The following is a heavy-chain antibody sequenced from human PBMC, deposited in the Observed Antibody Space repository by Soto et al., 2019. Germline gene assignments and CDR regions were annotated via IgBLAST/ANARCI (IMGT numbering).Heavy chain of an antibody. CDR2: VSASGDST. D-gene: IGHD1-26*01. J-gene: IGHJ4*02. CDR3: AKGFIQSYGRFDY. V-gene: IGHV3-23*01. Sequence: PGGSLRLSCTASGFTFSNYAMSWVRQAPGKGLEWVSGVSASGDSTYFADSVKGRFTISRDNSKKTAYLQMNRLRAEDTAVYYCAKGFIQSYGRFDYWGQGTLVTVSS. CDR1: GFTFSNYA.